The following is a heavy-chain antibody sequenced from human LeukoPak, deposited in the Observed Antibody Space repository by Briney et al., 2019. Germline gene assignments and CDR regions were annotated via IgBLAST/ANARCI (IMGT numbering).Heavy chain of an antibody. D-gene: IGHD2-15*01. Sequence: GGSLRLSCAASGFTFSSYWMHWVRQAPGKGLVWVSRINSDGSSTSYADSVKGRFTISRDNSKNTLYLQMNSLRAEDTAVYYCVASRGGGSRGYFDYWGQGTLVTVSS. J-gene: IGHJ4*02. CDR1: GFTFSSYW. CDR3: VASRGGGSRGYFDY. CDR2: INSDGSST. V-gene: IGHV3-74*01.